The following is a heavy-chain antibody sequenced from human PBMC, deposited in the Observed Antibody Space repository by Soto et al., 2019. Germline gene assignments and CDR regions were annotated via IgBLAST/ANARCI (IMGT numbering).Heavy chain of an antibody. J-gene: IGHJ6*02. V-gene: IGHV1-2*04. D-gene: IGHD2-2*01. Sequence: QVQLVQSGAEVKKPGASVKVSCKASGYTFTGYYMHWERQAPGQGLEWMGWINPNSGGTSYAQKFQGWVTMTRATSITTAYMELSRLKSDDTAVYFCARAREIIIVAPTRDNYYFGMDVWGQGTTVTVSS. CDR3: ARAREIIIVAPTRDNYYFGMDV. CDR1: GYTFTGYY. CDR2: INPNSGGT.